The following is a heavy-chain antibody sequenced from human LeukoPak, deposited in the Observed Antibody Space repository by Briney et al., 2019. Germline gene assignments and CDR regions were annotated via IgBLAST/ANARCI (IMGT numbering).Heavy chain of an antibody. D-gene: IGHD6-6*01. V-gene: IGHV5-51*01. CDR3: VRQKWDSTSSSDY. CDR1: GYNFPGYW. CDR2: IYPGDSDT. J-gene: IGHJ4*02. Sequence: GESLKISCKGSGYNFPGYWIGWVRQMPGKGLEWMGIIYPGDSDTRYSPSFQGQVTISADKSISTAYLQWSSLEASDTAMYYCVRQKWDSTSSSDYWGQGTLVTVSS.